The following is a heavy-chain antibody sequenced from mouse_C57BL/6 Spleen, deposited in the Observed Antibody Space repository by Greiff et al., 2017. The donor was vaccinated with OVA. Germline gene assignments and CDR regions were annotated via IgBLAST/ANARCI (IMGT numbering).Heavy chain of an antibody. CDR2: IYPGDGDT. D-gene: IGHD5-5*01. CDR3: ARGIYLAP. V-gene: IGHV1-82*01. Sequence: VKLQESGPELVKPGASVKISCKASGYAFSSSWMNWVKQRPGKGLEWIGRIYPGDGDTNYNGKFTGKATLTADKSSSTAYMQLSSLTSEDSAVYFCARGIYLAPWGQGTTLTVSS. J-gene: IGHJ2*01. CDR1: GYAFSSSW.